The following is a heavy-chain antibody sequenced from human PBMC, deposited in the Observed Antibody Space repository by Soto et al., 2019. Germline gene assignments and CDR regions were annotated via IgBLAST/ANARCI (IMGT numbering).Heavy chain of an antibody. Sequence: QVQLVQSGAEVKKPGSSVKVSCKASGGTFSSYTISWVRQAPGQGLEWMGRIIPILGIANYAQKFQGRVTITADKSTSTAYMELSSLRSEDTAVYYCARVVRDSSGYWPYYYGMDVWGQGTTVTVSS. D-gene: IGHD3-22*01. CDR1: GGTFSSYT. J-gene: IGHJ6*02. CDR3: ARVVRDSSGYWPYYYGMDV. CDR2: IIPILGIA. V-gene: IGHV1-69*02.